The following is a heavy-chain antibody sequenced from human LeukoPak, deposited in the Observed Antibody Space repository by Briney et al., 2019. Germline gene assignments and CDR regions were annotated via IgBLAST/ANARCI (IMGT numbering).Heavy chain of an antibody. CDR2: IKSDGIST. CDR1: GFSFSTSW. Sequence: PGGSLRLSCAASGFSFSTSWMHWVRQAPGKGLVWVSRIKSDGISTTYADSVKGRFTISRDNAKNTLYLQMNSLRVEDTAVYYCAELGITMIGGVWGKGTTVTISS. CDR3: AELGITMIGGV. V-gene: IGHV3-74*01. J-gene: IGHJ6*04. D-gene: IGHD3-10*02.